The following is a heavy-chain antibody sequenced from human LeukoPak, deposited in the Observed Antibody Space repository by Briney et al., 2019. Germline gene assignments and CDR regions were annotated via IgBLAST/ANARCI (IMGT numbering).Heavy chain of an antibody. J-gene: IGHJ4*02. Sequence: PGGSLRLSCAVSGVTFSNHGMHWLRQAPGKGLEWVAVISYDGKKKYYGDSVKGRFTISRDDSDSTLYLQMNSLRAEDTALYYCARDRAWNYFDSWGQGTLVTVSS. D-gene: IGHD1-1*01. CDR2: ISYDGKKK. CDR3: ARDRAWNYFDS. V-gene: IGHV3-30*03. CDR1: GVTFSNHG.